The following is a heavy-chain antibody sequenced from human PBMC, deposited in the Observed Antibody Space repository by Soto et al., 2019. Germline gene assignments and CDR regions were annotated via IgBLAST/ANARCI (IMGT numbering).Heavy chain of an antibody. V-gene: IGHV3-30-3*01. J-gene: IGHJ6*02. D-gene: IGHD2-15*01. CDR3: ARGDREDIAVVIGVRPGEYGVDV. CDR1: GFTFRSYA. Sequence: GGSLRLSCAASGFTFRSYAMHWVRQAPGKGLECVAVISHDGSNKFYRDYVKGRFTISRDNSKNTLYLQINSLRYEDTAVYYCARGDREDIAVVIGVRPGEYGVDVWGQGTTVTVSS. CDR2: ISHDGSNK.